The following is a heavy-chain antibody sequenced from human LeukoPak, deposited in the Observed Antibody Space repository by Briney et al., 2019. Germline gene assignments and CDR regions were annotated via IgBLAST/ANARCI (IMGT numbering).Heavy chain of an antibody. CDR2: IYYSGST. CDR1: GGSISSGGHY. Sequence: SQTLSLTCTVSGGSISSGGHYWSWIRQHPGKGLEWIGYIYYSGSTYYNPSLKSRVTISVDTSKNQFSLKLSSVTAADTAVYYCARGIVVVVAADNWFDPWGQGTLVTVSS. CDR3: ARGIVVVVAADNWFDP. D-gene: IGHD2-15*01. J-gene: IGHJ5*02. V-gene: IGHV4-31*03.